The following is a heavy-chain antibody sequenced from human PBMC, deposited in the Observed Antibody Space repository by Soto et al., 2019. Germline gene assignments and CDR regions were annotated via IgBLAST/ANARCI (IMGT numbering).Heavy chain of an antibody. V-gene: IGHV4-31*03. D-gene: IGHD3-22*01. Sequence: PSETLSLTCTVSGGSISSGGYYWSWIRQHPGKGLEWIGYIYYSGSTYYNPSLKSRVTISVDTSKNQFSLKLSSVTAADTAVYYCARGPGDYDSSPSYYGMDVWGQGTTVTVSS. CDR1: GGSISSGGYY. CDR3: ARGPGDYDSSPSYYGMDV. J-gene: IGHJ6*02. CDR2: IYYSGST.